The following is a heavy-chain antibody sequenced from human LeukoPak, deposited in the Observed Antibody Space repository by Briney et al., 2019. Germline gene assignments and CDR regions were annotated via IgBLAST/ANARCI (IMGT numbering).Heavy chain of an antibody. CDR2: IIPILGIA. CDR1: GGXFSSYA. CDR3: ARSEVTTRGTVSNWFDP. J-gene: IGHJ5*02. V-gene: IGHV1-69*04. D-gene: IGHD4-17*01. Sequence: SVTVSCKASGGXFSSYAISWVRQAPGQGLEWMGRIIPILGIANYAQKFQGRVTITADKSTSTAYMELSSLRSEDTAVYYCARSEVTTRGTVSNWFDPWGQGTLVTVSS.